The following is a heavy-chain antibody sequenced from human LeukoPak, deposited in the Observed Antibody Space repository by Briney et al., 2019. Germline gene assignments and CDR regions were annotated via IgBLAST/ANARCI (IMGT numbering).Heavy chain of an antibody. CDR1: GYTFTSYG. CDR3: ARVSVTDYCSSTSCYPKPYYYYYYMDV. V-gene: IGHV1-18*01. CDR2: ISAYNGNT. D-gene: IGHD2-2*01. Sequence: ASVKVSCKASGYTFTSYGISWVRQATGQRLEWMGWISAYNGNTNYAQKLQGRVTMTTDTSTSTAYMELRSLRSDDTAVYYCARVSVTDYCSSTSCYPKPYYYYYYMDVWGKGTTVTVSS. J-gene: IGHJ6*03.